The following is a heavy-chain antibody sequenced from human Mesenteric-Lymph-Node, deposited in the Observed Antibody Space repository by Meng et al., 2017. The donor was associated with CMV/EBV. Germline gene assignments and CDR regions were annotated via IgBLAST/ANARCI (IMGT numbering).Heavy chain of an antibody. V-gene: IGHV3-9*01. CDR1: GFTFDDYA. CDR3: ARGDLMGLQGYYFDY. CDR2: ISWNSGSI. Sequence: SLKISCAASGFTFDDYAMHWVRQAPGKGLEWVSGISWNSGSIGYADSVKGRFTISRDNSKNTLYLQMNSLRAEDTAVYYCARGDLMGLQGYYFDYWGQGTLVTVSS. J-gene: IGHJ4*02. D-gene: IGHD2-8*01.